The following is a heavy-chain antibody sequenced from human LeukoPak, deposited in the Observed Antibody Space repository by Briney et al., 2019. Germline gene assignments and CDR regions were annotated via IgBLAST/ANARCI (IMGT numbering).Heavy chain of an antibody. CDR1: GGSISSYY. V-gene: IGHV4-4*07. CDR3: ARERGYSSSWTDYYYYMDV. Sequence: SETLSLTCTVSGGSISSYYRSWIRQPAGKGLEWIGRIYTSGSTNYNPSHKSRVTISVDKSKNQFSLKLSSVTAADTAVYYCARERGYSSSWTDYYYYMDVWGKGTTVTVSS. CDR2: IYTSGST. J-gene: IGHJ6*03. D-gene: IGHD6-13*01.